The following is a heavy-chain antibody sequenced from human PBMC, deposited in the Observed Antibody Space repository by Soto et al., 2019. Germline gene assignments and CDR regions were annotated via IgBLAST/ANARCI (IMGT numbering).Heavy chain of an antibody. V-gene: IGHV4-34*01. D-gene: IGHD3-16*01. J-gene: IGHJ4*02. Sequence: PETLSLTCAVSGGSFSGYFWSWIRQSPAKGLEWIGEIKDSGNTYYNPSFKSRLTISVDTSTSQISLRLTSVTAADSAVYYCQGGDFWGQGTLVTVSS. CDR2: IKDSGNT. CDR3: QGGDF. CDR1: GGSFSGYF.